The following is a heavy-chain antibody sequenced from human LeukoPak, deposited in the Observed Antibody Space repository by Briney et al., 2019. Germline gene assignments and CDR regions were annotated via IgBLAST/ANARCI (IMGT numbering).Heavy chain of an antibody. CDR3: ASHQWSWFDP. J-gene: IGHJ5*02. D-gene: IGHD6-19*01. CDR2: ISAYNGNT. Sequence: GASVKVSCKASGYTFTSYGISWVRQAPGQGLEWMGWISAYNGNTNYAQKFQGRVTITADESTSTAYMELSSLRSEDTAVYYCASHQWSWFDPWGQGTLVTVSS. V-gene: IGHV1-18*01. CDR1: GYTFTSYG.